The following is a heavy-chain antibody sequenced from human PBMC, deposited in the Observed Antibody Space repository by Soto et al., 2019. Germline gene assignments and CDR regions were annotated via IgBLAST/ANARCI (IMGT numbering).Heavy chain of an antibody. CDR1: GGTFSSYR. D-gene: IGHD6-25*01. Sequence: SVKVSCKASGGTFSSYRINWVRQAPGQGLAWVGGIVPIYRTADYAQKCQGIFAITADESARTSYMELRSLRADATAVYYCARVPASSAGLNWFDPWRQGTLVTVSS. CDR3: ARVPASSAGLNWFDP. CDR2: IVPIYRTA. V-gene: IGHV1-69*13. J-gene: IGHJ5*02.